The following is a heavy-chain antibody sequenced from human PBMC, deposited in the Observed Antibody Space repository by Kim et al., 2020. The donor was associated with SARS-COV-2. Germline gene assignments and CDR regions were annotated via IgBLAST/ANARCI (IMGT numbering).Heavy chain of an antibody. CDR1: GYTFSNYA. D-gene: IGHD5-12*01. V-gene: IGHV7-4-1*02. CDR3: SKKYSGAWYVDH. Sequence: ASVKVSCKASGYTFSNYAINCVRQAPVQGLEWIGWINTNTGNPTSAQGFTGQFVLSLDTSVNTTYLQITNLKTEDTAVYYCSKKYSGAWYVDHWGQGTLVTVST. CDR2: INTNTGNP. J-gene: IGHJ5*02.